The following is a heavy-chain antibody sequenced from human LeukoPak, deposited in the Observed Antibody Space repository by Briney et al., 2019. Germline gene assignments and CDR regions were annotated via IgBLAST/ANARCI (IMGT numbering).Heavy chain of an antibody. V-gene: IGHV3-23*01. D-gene: IGHD3-22*01. J-gene: IGHJ5*02. CDR1: GFTFSSYA. Sequence: GGSLRLSCAASGFTFSSYAMSWVRQAPGKGLEWVSAISGSGGSTYYADSVKGRFTISRDNAKNTLYLQMNSLRAEDTAVYYCARDLGQYYDTSDNWFDPWGQGTLVTVSS. CDR2: ISGSGGST. CDR3: ARDLGQYYDTSDNWFDP.